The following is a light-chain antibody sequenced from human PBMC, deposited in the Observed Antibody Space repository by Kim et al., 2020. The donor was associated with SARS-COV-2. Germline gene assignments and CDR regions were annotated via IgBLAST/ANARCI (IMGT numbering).Light chain of an antibody. CDR3: QAWDSSTVV. CDR2: QDS. CDR1: KLGDKY. V-gene: IGLV3-1*01. J-gene: IGLJ2*01. Sequence: SVSPGQTASITCSGDKLGDKYACWYQQKPGQSPVLVIYQDSKRPSGIPERFSGSNSGNTATLTIGGTQAMDEADYYCQAWDSSTVVFGEGTKLTVL.